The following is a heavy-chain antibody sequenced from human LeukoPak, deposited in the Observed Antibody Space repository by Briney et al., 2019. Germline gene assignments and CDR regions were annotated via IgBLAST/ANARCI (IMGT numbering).Heavy chain of an antibody. CDR3: TREAYGSGSYYNWFDP. D-gene: IGHD3-10*01. CDR2: IRSKAYGGTT. Sequence: PGGSLRLSCAASGFTFSSYGMHWVRQAPGKGLEWVGFIRSKAYGGTTEYAASVKGRFTISRDDSKSIAYLQMNSLKTEDTAVYYCTREAYGSGSYYNWFDPWGQGTLVTVSS. CDR1: GFTFSSYG. J-gene: IGHJ5*02. V-gene: IGHV3-49*04.